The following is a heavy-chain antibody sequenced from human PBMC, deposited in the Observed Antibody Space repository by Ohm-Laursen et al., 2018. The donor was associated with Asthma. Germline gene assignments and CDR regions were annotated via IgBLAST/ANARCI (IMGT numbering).Heavy chain of an antibody. V-gene: IGHV3-21*01. Sequence: SLRLSCAASGYTFSRYSIHWVRQFPGKGLEWVASISTASTFIYYADSVRGRFTTSRDKAKNSVYLQMNSLRAEDTALYYCARIGPEWELPGREYSLHHWGEGTLVTVSS. J-gene: IGHJ1*01. CDR2: ISTASTFI. CDR1: GYTFSRYS. D-gene: IGHD1-26*01. CDR3: ARIGPEWELPGREYSLHH.